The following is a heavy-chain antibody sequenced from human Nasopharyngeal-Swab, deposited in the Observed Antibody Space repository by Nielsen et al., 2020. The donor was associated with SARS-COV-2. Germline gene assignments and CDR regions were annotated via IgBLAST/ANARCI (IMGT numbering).Heavy chain of an antibody. V-gene: IGHV3-53*01. CDR3: ARDPPATTVTTGDY. J-gene: IGHJ4*02. Sequence: GESLKISCAASGFTVSSNYMSWVRQAPGKGLEWVSLIYSGGSTYYADSVKGRFTISRDNSKNTLYLQMNSLRAEDTAVYYCARDPPATTVTTGDYWGQGTLVTVSS. D-gene: IGHD4-17*01. CDR1: GFTVSSNY. CDR2: IYSGGST.